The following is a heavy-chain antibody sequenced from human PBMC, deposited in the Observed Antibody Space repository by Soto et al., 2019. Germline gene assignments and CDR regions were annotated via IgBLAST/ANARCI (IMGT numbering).Heavy chain of an antibody. CDR1: GGSISSGVYY. J-gene: IGHJ3*02. CDR2: IYYSGST. V-gene: IGHV4-31*03. CDR3: AIYGSGSYPDAFDI. Sequence: SETLSLTCTVSGGSISSGVYYWSWIRHHPGKGLEWIGYIYYSGSTYYNPSLKSRVTISVGTSKNQFSLKLSSVTAADTAVYYCAIYGSGSYPDAFDIWGQGTMVTVSS. D-gene: IGHD3-10*01.